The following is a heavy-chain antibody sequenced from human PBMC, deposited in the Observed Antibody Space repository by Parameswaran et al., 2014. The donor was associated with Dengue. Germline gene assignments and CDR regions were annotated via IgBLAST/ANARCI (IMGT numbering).Heavy chain of an antibody. V-gene: IGHV3-23*01. J-gene: IGHJ4*02. D-gene: IGHD3-9*01. CDR2: ISGYGGST. Sequence: VRQDARKGLEWVSGISGYGGSTYYADSVKGRFTISRDNSKNTLYLQMNSLRAEDTAVYYCAKNPRDDILTGYYYYWGQGTLVTVSS. CDR3: AKNPRDDILTGYYYY.